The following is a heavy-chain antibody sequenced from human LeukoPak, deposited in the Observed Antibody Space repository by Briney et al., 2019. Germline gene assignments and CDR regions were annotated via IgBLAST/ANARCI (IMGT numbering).Heavy chain of an antibody. CDR2: IYYSGST. J-gene: IGHJ4*02. V-gene: IGHV4-31*03. CDR1: GGSISSGGYY. CDR3: ARDRSSDYFDY. Sequence: SQTLSLTCTVSGGSISSGGYYWSWIRQHPGKGLEWIGYIYYSGSTYYDPSLKSRVTISVDTSKNQFSLKLSSVTAADTAVYCCARDRSSDYFDYWGQGTLVTVSS.